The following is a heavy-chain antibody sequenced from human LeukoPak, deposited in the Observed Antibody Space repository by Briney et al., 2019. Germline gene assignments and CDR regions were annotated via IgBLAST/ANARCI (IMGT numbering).Heavy chain of an antibody. V-gene: IGHV4-39*01. J-gene: IGHJ4*02. CDR2: IYFSGNT. D-gene: IGHD3-10*01. Sequence: SETLSLTCTVSGGSISSSSYHWGWIRQPPGKGLEWIGSIYFSGNTYYNPSLKSRVTISVDTSKNQFSLKLSSVTAADTAVYYCGRLNVFGYHFDYWGQGTLVTVSS. CDR3: GRLNVFGYHFDY. CDR1: GGSISSSSYH.